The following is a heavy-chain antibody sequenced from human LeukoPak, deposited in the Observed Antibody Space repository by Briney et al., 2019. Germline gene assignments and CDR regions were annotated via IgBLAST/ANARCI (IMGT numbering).Heavy chain of an antibody. D-gene: IGHD6-13*01. CDR1: GSTFSSHY. CDR2: ISDAGGVK. Sequence: PGGSLRLSCAASGSTFSSHYMDWVRQAPGKGLEWVALISDAGGVKYYVESVKGRFTISRDNSKNKLYLQMNSLREEETAVYYCARGLLGSTWYGPRRHFYYYGLDVWGPGTTVTVSS. V-gene: IGHV3-30*03. CDR3: ARGLLGSTWYGPRRHFYYYGLDV. J-gene: IGHJ6*02.